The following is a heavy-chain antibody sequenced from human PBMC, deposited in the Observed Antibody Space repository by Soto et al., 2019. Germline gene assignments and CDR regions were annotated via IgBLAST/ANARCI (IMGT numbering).Heavy chain of an antibody. D-gene: IGHD2-2*01. CDR3: ARRCISTSCYPLSGYYGNDV. CDR1: GYIFTNYW. Sequence: GESLKISCKASGYIFTNYWIGWVRQMPGKGLEWMGIIYPGDSDTKYSPSFQGQVTFSADKSISTAFLHWRSLKASDTAMYYCARRCISTSCYPLSGYYGNDVWGQGTTVTVSS. CDR2: IYPGDSDT. V-gene: IGHV5-51*01. J-gene: IGHJ6*02.